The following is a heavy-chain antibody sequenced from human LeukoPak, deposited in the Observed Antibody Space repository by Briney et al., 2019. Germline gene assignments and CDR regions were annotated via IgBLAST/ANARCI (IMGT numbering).Heavy chain of an antibody. D-gene: IGHD3-22*01. J-gene: IGHJ4*02. CDR1: GGTFSSYA. CDR3: ASSAYDSSGYYYY. Sequence: ASVKVSCKASGGTFSSYAISWVRQAPGQGLEWMGGIIPIFGTANYAQKFQGRVTITADESTSTAYMGLSSLRSEDTAVYYCASSAYDSSGYYYYWGQGTLVTVSS. CDR2: IIPIFGTA. V-gene: IGHV1-69*13.